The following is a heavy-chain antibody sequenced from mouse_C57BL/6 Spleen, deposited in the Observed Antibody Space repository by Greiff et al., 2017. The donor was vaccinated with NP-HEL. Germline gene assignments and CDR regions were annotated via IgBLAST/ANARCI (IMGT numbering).Heavy chain of an antibody. J-gene: IGHJ2*01. CDR2: IYPRSGNT. V-gene: IGHV1-81*01. D-gene: IGHD1-1*01. CDR1: GYTFTSYG. CDR3: ARCLITTVVATNYFDY. Sequence: VQLQQSGAELARPGASVKLSCKASGYTFTSYGISWVKQRTGQGLEWIGEIYPRSGNTYYNEKFKGKATLTADKSSSTAYMELRSLTSEDSAVYFCARCLITTVVATNYFDYWGQGTTLTVSS.